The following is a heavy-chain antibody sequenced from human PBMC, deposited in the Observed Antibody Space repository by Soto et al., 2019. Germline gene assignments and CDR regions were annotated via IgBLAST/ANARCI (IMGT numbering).Heavy chain of an antibody. CDR2: IIPIFGTS. V-gene: IGHV1-69*01. J-gene: IGHJ3*02. D-gene: IGHD5-18*01. Sequence: QVQLVQAGAEVKKPVSSVKVSCKASGGTFSSYAISWVRQAPGQVLEWMGGIIPIFGTSNYAQKFQGRVTITADESTSTAYMELSSLRSEDTAVYYCARPISGYSYGPPTDIWGQGTMVTVSS. CDR3: ARPISGYSYGPPTDI. CDR1: GGTFSSYA.